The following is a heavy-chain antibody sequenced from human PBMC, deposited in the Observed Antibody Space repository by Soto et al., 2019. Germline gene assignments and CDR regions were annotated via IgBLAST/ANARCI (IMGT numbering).Heavy chain of an antibody. CDR2: IIPIFGTA. J-gene: IGHJ6*02. V-gene: IGHV1-69*06. CDR1: GGTFSSYA. Sequence: GPSVKVSCKASGGTFSSYAISWVRQAPGQGLEWMGGIIPIFGTANYAQKFQGRVTITADKSTSTAYMELSSLRSEDTAVYYCASTTYYDXWSGYGPQSYYYYGMDVWGQGTTVTVSS. CDR3: ASTTYYDXWSGYGPQSYYYYGMDV. D-gene: IGHD3-3*01.